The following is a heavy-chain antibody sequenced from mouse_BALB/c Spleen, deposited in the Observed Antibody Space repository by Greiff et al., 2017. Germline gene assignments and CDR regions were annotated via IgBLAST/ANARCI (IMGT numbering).Heavy chain of an antibody. CDR1: GFTFSSYG. CDR2: INSNGGST. V-gene: IGHV5-6-3*01. Sequence: EVMLVESGGGLVQPGGSLKLSCAASGFTFSSYGMSWVRQTPDKRLELVATINSNGGSTYYPDSVKGRFTISRDNAKNTLYLQMSSLKSEDTAMYYCARENYRDYYAMDYWGQGTSVTVSS. J-gene: IGHJ4*01. D-gene: IGHD2-14*01. CDR3: ARENYRDYYAMDY.